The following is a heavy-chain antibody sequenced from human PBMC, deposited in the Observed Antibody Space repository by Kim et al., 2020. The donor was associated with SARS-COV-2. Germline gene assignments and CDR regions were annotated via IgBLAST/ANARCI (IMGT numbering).Heavy chain of an antibody. D-gene: IGHD3-10*01. CDR3: AKDRGSGSFYGMDV. V-gene: IGHV3-9*01. Sequence: ADSVKGRSTIDRNHAKNSLYLQMNSLRAEDTALYSCAKDRGSGSFYGMDVWGQGTTVTVSS. J-gene: IGHJ6*02.